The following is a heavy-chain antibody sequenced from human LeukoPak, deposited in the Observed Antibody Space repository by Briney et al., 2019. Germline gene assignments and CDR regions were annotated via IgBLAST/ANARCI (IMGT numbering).Heavy chain of an antibody. CDR1: GGSISSYY. D-gene: IGHD4-23*01. V-gene: IGHV4-4*07. Sequence: SETLSLTCTVSGGSISSYYWSWIRQPAGKGLEWIGRIYTSGSTNYNPSPKSRVTMSVDTSKNQFSLKLSSVTAADTAVYYCARVGRYGGDSDYYFDYWGQGTLVTVSS. CDR2: IYTSGST. CDR3: ARVGRYGGDSDYYFDY. J-gene: IGHJ4*02.